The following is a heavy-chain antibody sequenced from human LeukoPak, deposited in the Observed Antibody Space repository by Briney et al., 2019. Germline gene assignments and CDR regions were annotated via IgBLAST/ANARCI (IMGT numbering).Heavy chain of an antibody. D-gene: IGHD3-3*01. J-gene: IGHJ3*02. CDR1: GGSISSSSYY. CDR3: ARESPYDFWSGYYETDAFDI. V-gene: IGHV4-61*01. Sequence: PSETLSLTCTVSGGSISSSSYYWGWIRQPPGKGLEWIGYIYYSGSTNYNPSLKSRVTISVDTSKNQFSLKLSSVTAADTAVYYCARESPYDFWSGYYETDAFDIWGQGTMVTVSS. CDR2: IYYSGST.